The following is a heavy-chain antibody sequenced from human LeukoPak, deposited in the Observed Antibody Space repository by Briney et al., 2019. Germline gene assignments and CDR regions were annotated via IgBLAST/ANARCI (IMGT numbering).Heavy chain of an antibody. CDR3: ARDSVPNGGGDWIVGFDP. J-gene: IGHJ5*02. CDR2: IHIYRGNT. V-gene: IGHV1-18*01. D-gene: IGHD2-21*02. CDR1: GYSSSNYG. Sequence: GASVKVSCKASGYSSSNYGISWVRQAPGQGLEWMGWIHIYRGNTNYAQKFQGRGTMTTDTSTSIVYMEVRGLRSDDTAVYYCARDSVPNGGGDWIVGFDPWGQGTLVTVSS.